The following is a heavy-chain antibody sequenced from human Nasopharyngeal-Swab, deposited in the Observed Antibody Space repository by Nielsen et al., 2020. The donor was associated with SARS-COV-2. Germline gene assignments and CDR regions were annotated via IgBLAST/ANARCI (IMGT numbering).Heavy chain of an antibody. V-gene: IGHV3-43*01. D-gene: IGHD3-10*01. CDR3: AKDMGYGSGSYYSFDN. CDR1: GFSFDDYS. J-gene: IGHJ4*02. CDR2: IVGNGDYT. Sequence: GESLKISCAASGFSFDDYSMHWVRQAPGKGLEWVSLIVGNGDYTYYADSVKGRFTTSRDNSKNSLYLQMNSLKTEDTALYYCAKDMGYGSGSYYSFDNWGQGTLVTVSS.